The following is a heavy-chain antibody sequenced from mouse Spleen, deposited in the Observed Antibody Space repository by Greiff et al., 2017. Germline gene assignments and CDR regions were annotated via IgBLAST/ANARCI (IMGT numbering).Heavy chain of an antibody. Sequence: EVKLVESGGGLVKPGGSLKLSCAASGFTFSDYGMHWVRQAPEKGLEWVAYISSGSSTIYYADTVKGRFTISRDNAKNTLFLQMTSLRSEDTAMYYCARGYYGLYAMDYWGQGTSVTVSS. CDR3: ARGYYGLYAMDY. D-gene: IGHD1-2*01. CDR1: GFTFSDYG. CDR2: ISSGSSTI. V-gene: IGHV5-17*01. J-gene: IGHJ4*01.